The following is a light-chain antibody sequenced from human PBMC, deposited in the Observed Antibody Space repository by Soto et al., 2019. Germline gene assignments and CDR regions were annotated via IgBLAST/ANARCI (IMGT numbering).Light chain of an antibody. V-gene: IGLV2-14*01. CDR2: DVS. Sequence: QSVLTQPASVSGSPGQSITISCTGTSSDVGGYNYVSWYQQHPGKAPKLMINDVSNRRSGVSNRFSVSKSGNTASLTISGLQAEDEADYYCISYTSSSTVVFGGVTKLTVL. CDR3: ISYTSSSTVV. CDR1: SSDVGGYNY. J-gene: IGLJ2*01.